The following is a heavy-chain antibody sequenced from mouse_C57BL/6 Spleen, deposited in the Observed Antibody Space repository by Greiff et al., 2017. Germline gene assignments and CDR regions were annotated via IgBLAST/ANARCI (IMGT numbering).Heavy chain of an antibody. D-gene: IGHD2-13*01. Sequence: QVQLQQSGAELVRPGPSVKVSCKASGYAFTNYLIEWVKQRPGQGLEWIGVINPGSGGTNYNEKFKGKATLTADKSSSTAYMQLSSLTSEDSAVYFCARLGDSFAYWGQGTLVTVSA. CDR1: GYAFTNYL. J-gene: IGHJ3*01. CDR3: ARLGDSFAY. V-gene: IGHV1-54*01. CDR2: INPGSGGT.